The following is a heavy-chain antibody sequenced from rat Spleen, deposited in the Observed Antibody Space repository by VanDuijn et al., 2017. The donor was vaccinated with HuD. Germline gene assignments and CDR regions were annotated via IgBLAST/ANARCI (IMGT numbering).Heavy chain of an antibody. CDR3: ARQGTDNIKSYFDY. Sequence: EVQLVESGGGLVQPGRSLKVSCAASGFTFSDYNMAWVRQAPKKGLEWVATISYDGISTYYRDSVKGRFTISRDNAKSTLFLQMDSLRSEDPATYYCARQGTDNIKSYFDYWGQGVMVTVSS. CDR1: GFTFSDYN. J-gene: IGHJ2*01. CDR2: ISYDGIST. D-gene: IGHD1-11*01. V-gene: IGHV5-7*01.